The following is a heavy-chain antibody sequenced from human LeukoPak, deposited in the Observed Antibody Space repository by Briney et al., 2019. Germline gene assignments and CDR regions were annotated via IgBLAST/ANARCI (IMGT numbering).Heavy chain of an antibody. V-gene: IGHV5-51*01. D-gene: IGHD2-2*02. Sequence: GESLKISCKGSGYTFTSYWIAWVRQMPGKGLEWMGIIYPGDSDTRYSPSFQGQVTISADKSISTAYLQWSSLKASDTAMYYCARSFCSSTSCYMGYFDYWGQGTLVTVSS. J-gene: IGHJ4*02. CDR2: IYPGDSDT. CDR3: ARSFCSSTSCYMGYFDY. CDR1: GYTFTSYW.